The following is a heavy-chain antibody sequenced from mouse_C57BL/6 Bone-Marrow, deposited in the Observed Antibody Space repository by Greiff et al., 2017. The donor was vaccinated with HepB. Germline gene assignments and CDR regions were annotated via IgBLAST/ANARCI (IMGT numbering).Heavy chain of an antibody. CDR2: ISNGGGST. D-gene: IGHD1-1*01. CDR3: ARHVTTVPYYFDY. V-gene: IGHV5-12*01. Sequence: DVMLVESGGGLVQPGGSLKLSCAASGFTFSDYYMYWVRQTPEKRLEWVAYISNGGGSTYYPDTVKGRFTISRDNAKNTLYLQMSRLKSEDTAMYYCARHVTTVPYYFDYWGQGTTLTVSS. J-gene: IGHJ2*01. CDR1: GFTFSDYY.